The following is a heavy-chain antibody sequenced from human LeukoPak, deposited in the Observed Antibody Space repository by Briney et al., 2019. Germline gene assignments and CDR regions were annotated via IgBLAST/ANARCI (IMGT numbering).Heavy chain of an antibody. CDR2: IIPIFGTA. Sequence: SVKVSCKASGGTFSSYAISWVRQAPGQGLEWMGGIIPIFGTANYAQEFQGRVTITADKSTSTAYMELSSLRSEDTAVYYCARGEDTMVRGVDYWGQGTLVTVSS. D-gene: IGHD3-10*01. V-gene: IGHV1-69*06. J-gene: IGHJ4*02. CDR1: GGTFSSYA. CDR3: ARGEDTMVRGVDY.